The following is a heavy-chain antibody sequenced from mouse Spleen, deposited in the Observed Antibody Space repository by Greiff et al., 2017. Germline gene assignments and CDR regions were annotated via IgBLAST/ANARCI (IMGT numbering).Heavy chain of an antibody. J-gene: IGHJ3*01. CDR3: AIDSSGYAFAY. CDR1: GYTFTSYW. Sequence: QVQLKQPGAELVKPGASVKVSCKASGYTFTSYWMHWVKQRPGQGLEWIGRIHPSDSDTNYNQKFKGKATLTVDKSSSTAYMQLSSLTSEDSAVYYCAIDSSGYAFAYWGQGTLVTVSA. D-gene: IGHD3-2*02. CDR2: IHPSDSDT. V-gene: IGHV1-74*01.